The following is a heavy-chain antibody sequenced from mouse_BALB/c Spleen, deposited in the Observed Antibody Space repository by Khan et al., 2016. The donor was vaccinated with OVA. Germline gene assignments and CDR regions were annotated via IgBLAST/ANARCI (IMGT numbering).Heavy chain of an antibody. V-gene: IGHV1-7*01. Sequence: QMQLEESGAELAKPGASVKMSCKASGYTFTTYWMHWVKQRPGQGLEWIGYINPTSGYTDYNEKFKDRATLSADKSSSTAYMQLSSLTSEDSAVDYCTRDRIDYWGQGTTLTVSS. CDR2: INPTSGYT. CDR1: GYTFTTYW. J-gene: IGHJ2*01. CDR3: TRDRIDY.